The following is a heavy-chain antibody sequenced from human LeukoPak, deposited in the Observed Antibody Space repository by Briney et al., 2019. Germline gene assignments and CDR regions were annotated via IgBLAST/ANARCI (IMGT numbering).Heavy chain of an antibody. Sequence: GGSLRLSCAASGFTFDDYGMSWVRQAPGKGLEWVSGINWNGGSTGYADSVKGRFTISRDNAKNSLYLQMNSLRAEDTALYYCARDPSGSYLHHYMDVWGKGTTVTVSS. CDR3: ARDPSGSYLHHYMDV. CDR1: GFTFDDYG. CDR2: INWNGGST. J-gene: IGHJ6*03. D-gene: IGHD1-26*01. V-gene: IGHV3-20*04.